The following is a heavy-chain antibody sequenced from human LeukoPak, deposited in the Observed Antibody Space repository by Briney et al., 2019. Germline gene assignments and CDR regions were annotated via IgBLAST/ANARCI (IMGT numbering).Heavy chain of an antibody. J-gene: IGHJ6*02. CDR2: ISYDGSNK. CDR3: ARDSPAYCSGGSCFSGGMDV. CDR1: GFTFSSYA. V-gene: IGHV3-30-3*01. D-gene: IGHD2-15*01. Sequence: PGGSLTLSCAASGFTFSSYAMHWVRQAPGKGLEWVAVISYDGSNKYYADSVKGRFTISRDNSKNTLYLQMNSLRAEDTAVYYCARDSPAYCSGGSCFSGGMDVWGQGTTVTVSS.